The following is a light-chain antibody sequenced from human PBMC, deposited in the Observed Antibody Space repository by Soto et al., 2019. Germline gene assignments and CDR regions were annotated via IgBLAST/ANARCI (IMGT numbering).Light chain of an antibody. J-gene: IGLJ1*01. CDR3: SSYTSSSTYV. CDR2: EVT. CDR1: SSDVGGYNY. V-gene: IGLV2-14*01. Sequence: QSVLTQPASVSGSPGQSITISCTGTSSDVGGYNYVSWYQQHPGKAPKLMISEVTNRPSGVSTRFSGSKSGNTASLTISGLQADDEADYYCSSYTSSSTYVFGTGTKLTVL.